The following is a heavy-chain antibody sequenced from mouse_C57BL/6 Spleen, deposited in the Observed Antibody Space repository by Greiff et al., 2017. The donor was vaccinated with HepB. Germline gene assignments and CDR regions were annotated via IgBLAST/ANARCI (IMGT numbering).Heavy chain of an antibody. CDR1: GYAFTNYL. Sequence: QVQLQQSGAELVRPGPSVKVSCKASGYAFTNYLIEWVKQRPGQGLEWIGVINPGSGGTNYNEKFKGKATLTADKSSSTAYMQLSSLTSEDSAVYFCARGSSRYWYFDVWGTGTTVTVSS. J-gene: IGHJ1*03. D-gene: IGHD1-1*01. CDR3: ARGSSRYWYFDV. V-gene: IGHV1-54*01. CDR2: INPGSGGT.